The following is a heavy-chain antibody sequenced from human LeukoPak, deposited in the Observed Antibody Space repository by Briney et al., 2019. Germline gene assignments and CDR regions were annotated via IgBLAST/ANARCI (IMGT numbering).Heavy chain of an antibody. V-gene: IGHV3-23*01. CDR2: ISGSGDNA. D-gene: IGHD3-10*01. CDR1: GFTFSSYV. J-gene: IGHJ4*02. CDR3: AKDQYYYGSGTYLDY. Sequence: GGSLRLSCAGSGFTFSSYVMTWVRQAPGKGLEWVSAISGSGDNAYYADSVKGRLTISRDNSMNRLYLQMNNLRAEDTALYYCAKDQYYYGSGTYLDYWGQGTLVTVSS.